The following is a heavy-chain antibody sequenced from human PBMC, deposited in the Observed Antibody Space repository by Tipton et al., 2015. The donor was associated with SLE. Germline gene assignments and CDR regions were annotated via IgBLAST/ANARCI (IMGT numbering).Heavy chain of an antibody. Sequence: SLRLSCAASGFTFSSYGMHWVRQAPGKGLEWVAFIRYDGSKTYHSDSVKGRITISRDNSKNTVYLQMNSLRAEDTAMYYCARDLLFGSPGILDLWGQGPLLPVSS. CDR2: IRYDGSKT. CDR3: ARDLLFGSPGILDL. V-gene: IGHV3-30*02. J-gene: IGHJ4*02. CDR1: GFTFSSYG. D-gene: IGHD3-10*01.